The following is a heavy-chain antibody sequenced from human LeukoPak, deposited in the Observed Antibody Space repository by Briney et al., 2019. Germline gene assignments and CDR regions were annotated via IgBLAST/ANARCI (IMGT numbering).Heavy chain of an antibody. CDR2: IYYSGST. D-gene: IGHD3-16*02. J-gene: IGHJ4*02. CDR3: ASYVWGSYRSDY. V-gene: IGHV4-31*03. CDR1: GGSISSGGYY. Sequence: PSETLSLTCTVPGGSISSGGYYWSWIRQHPGKGLEWIGYIYYSGSTYYNPSLKSRVTISVDTSKNQFSLKLSSVTAADTAVYYCASYVWGSYRSDYWGQGTLVTVSS.